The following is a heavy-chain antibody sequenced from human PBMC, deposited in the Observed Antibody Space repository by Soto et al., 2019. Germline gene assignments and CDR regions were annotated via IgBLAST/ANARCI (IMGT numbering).Heavy chain of an antibody. D-gene: IGHD3-10*01. Sequence: EVQLVESGGGLVQPGGSLRLSCAASGFTVSSNYMSWVRQAPGKELEWVSVIYSGGSTYYADSVKGRFTISRHNSKNTLYLQMNSLRAEDTAVYYCARDPYYYGSDYGMDVWGQGTTVTVSS. CDR1: GFTVSSNY. V-gene: IGHV3-53*04. CDR2: IYSGGST. J-gene: IGHJ6*02. CDR3: ARDPYYYGSDYGMDV.